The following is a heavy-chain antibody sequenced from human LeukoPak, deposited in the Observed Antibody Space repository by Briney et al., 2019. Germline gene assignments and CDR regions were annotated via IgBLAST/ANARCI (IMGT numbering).Heavy chain of an antibody. J-gene: IGHJ4*02. V-gene: IGHV3-23*01. D-gene: IGHD3-22*01. CDR1: GFTFRSYA. Sequence: GGSLRLSCAASGFTFRSYAMSWVRQAPGKGLDWVSAISGSGGSTYYADSVKGRFTISRDNSKNTLYLQMNSLRAEDTAVYYCARESEITMIVVVISIFDYWGQGTLVTVSS. CDR2: ISGSGGST. CDR3: ARESEITMIVVVISIFDY.